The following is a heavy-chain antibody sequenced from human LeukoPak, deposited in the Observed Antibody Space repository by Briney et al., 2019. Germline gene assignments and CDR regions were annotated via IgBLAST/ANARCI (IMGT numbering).Heavy chain of an antibody. CDR1: GGSISSSSYY. CDR3: VRVGGSPLGALDI. J-gene: IGHJ3*02. V-gene: IGHV4-39*07. CDR2: IYYSGST. Sequence: SETLSLTCTVSGGSISSSSYYWGWIRQPPGKGLEWVGSIYYSGSTYYNPSLKSRVTISVDTSKNQFSLKLSSVTAADTAVYYCVRVGGSPLGALDIWGQGTMDTVSS.